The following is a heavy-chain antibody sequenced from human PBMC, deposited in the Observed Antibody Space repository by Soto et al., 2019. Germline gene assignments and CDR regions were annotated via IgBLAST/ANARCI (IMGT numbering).Heavy chain of an antibody. D-gene: IGHD1-20*01. Sequence: SETLSLTCTVSGGSISSYYWSWIRQPPGKGLEWIGYIYYSGSTNYNPSLKSRVTISVDTSKNQFSLKLSSVTAADTAVYYCALVRSANWIDYWGQGTLVTVSS. V-gene: IGHV4-59*08. CDR2: IYYSGST. CDR1: GGSISSYY. CDR3: ALVRSANWIDY. J-gene: IGHJ4*02.